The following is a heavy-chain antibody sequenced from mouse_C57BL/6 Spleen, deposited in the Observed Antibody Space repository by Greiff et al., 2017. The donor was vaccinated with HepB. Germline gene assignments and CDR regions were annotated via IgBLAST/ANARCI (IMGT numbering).Heavy chain of an antibody. CDR1: GYTFTDYN. Sequence: EVQLQQSGPELVKPGASVKMSCKASGYTFTDYNMHWVKQSHGTSLEWIGYINPNNGGTSYNQKCKGKATLTVNKSSSTAYMELRSLTSEDSAVYYCARSSYAMDYWGQGTSVTVSS. CDR2: INPNNGGT. D-gene: IGHD1-3*01. J-gene: IGHJ4*01. V-gene: IGHV1-22*01. CDR3: ARSSYAMDY.